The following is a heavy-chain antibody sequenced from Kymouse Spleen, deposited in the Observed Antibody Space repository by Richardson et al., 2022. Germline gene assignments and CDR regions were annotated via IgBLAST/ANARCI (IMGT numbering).Heavy chain of an antibody. D-gene: IGHD6-19*01. CDR1: GGSISSSSYY. CDR2: IYYSGST. CDR3: ARQGGIAVAAYYYYGMDV. V-gene: IGHV4-39*01. J-gene: IGHJ6*02. Sequence: QLQLQESGPGLVKPSETLSLTCTVSGGSISSSSYYWGWIRQPPGKGLEWIGSIYYSGSTYYNPSLKSRVTISVDTSKNQFSLKLSSVTAADTAVYYCARQGGIAVAAYYYYGMDVWGQGTTVTVSS.